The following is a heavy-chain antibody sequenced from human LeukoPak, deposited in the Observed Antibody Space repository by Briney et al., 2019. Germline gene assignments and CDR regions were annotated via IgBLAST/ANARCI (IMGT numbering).Heavy chain of an antibody. CDR3: TRSSSYDDGDY. V-gene: IGHV1-46*03. CDR1: GYTFTSYY. J-gene: IGHJ4*02. Sequence: ASVKVSCKASGYTFTSYYMHWVRQAPGQGLEWMGIINPSGGSTNYAQKFQGRVTMTRDTSTSTVYMELSSLKSEDTAVYYCTRSSSYDDGDYWGQGTLVTVSS. D-gene: IGHD5-12*01. CDR2: INPSGGST.